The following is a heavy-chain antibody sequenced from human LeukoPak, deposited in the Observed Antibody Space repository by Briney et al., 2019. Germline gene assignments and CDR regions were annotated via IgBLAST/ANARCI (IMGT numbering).Heavy chain of an antibody. D-gene: IGHD2-21*02. Sequence: PGGSLRLSCAASGFTFSDYYMSWIRQAPGKGLEWVSYISSSGSTIYYADSVKGRFTISRDNAKNSLYLQMNSLRAEDTAVYYCARGAVVTAIPSYFDYWGQGTLVTVSS. CDR3: ARGAVVTAIPSYFDY. V-gene: IGHV3-11*01. J-gene: IGHJ4*02. CDR1: GFTFSDYY. CDR2: ISSSGSTI.